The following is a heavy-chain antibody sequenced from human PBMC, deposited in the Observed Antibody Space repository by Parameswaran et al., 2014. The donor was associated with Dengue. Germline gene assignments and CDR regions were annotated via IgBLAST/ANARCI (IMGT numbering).Heavy chain of an antibody. Sequence: WVRQAPGQGLEWMGGIIPIFGTANYAQKFQGRVTITADESTSTAYMELSSLRSEDTAVYYCARVGDYDFWSGYVAWGQGTLVTVSS. D-gene: IGHD3-3*01. CDR3: ARVGDYDFWSGYVA. J-gene: IGHJ5*02. CDR2: IIPIFGTA. V-gene: IGHV1-69*01.